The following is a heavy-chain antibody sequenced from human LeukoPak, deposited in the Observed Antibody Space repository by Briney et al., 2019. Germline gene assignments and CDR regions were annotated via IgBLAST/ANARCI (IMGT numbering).Heavy chain of an antibody. CDR2: VEQDSSEK. CDR3: ARDQDYFHANGYYYDAFDL. J-gene: IGHJ3*01. CDR1: GFTFSSYW. V-gene: IGHV3-7*01. Sequence: PGGSLRLSCAASGFTFSSYWMSWVRRAPGKGLEWVANVEQDSSEKYYVDSVKGRFTISRDNAKNSLYLQMNSLRAEDTAVYYCARDQDYFHANGYYYDAFDLWGQGTMVTVSS. D-gene: IGHD3-22*01.